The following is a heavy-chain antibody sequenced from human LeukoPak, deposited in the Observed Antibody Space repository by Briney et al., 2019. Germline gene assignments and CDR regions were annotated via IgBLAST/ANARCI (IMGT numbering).Heavy chain of an antibody. CDR2: IHDSGST. J-gene: IGHJ4*02. V-gene: IGHV4-59*02. CDR3: ARGGQWSKFYFDN. Sequence: SETLSLTCSVSGGSVSSYYWSWIRQSPRKGLEWIGYIHDSGSTNYNPSLKSRVTVSVDTSKNQFSLKLRSVTAADTAVYCCARGGQWSKFYFDNWGQGTLVTVSS. D-gene: IGHD2-15*01. CDR1: GGSVSSYY.